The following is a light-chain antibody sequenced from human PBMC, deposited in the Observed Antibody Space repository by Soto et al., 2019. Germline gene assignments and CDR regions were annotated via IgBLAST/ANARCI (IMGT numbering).Light chain of an antibody. CDR2: DAS. CDR1: QSVGRY. CDR3: QQRSDWPS. J-gene: IGKJ2*01. Sequence: EVVLTQSPATLSLSPGERATLSCRASQSVGRYLAWYQQKLGQAPRLLIYDASNRATGIPARFSGSGSGTDFTLTISSLEPEDFAIYYSQQRSDWPSFGQGTKIEIK. V-gene: IGKV3-11*01.